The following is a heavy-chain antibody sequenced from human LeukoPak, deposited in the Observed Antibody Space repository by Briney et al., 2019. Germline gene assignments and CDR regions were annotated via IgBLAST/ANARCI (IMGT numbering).Heavy chain of an antibody. D-gene: IGHD3-10*01. CDR2: IKQDGSEK. CDR3: ATTPGGSDFDY. J-gene: IGHJ4*02. CDR1: GFTFSTYW. Sequence: TGGSLRLSCAASGFTFSTYWMTWVRQAPGKGLEWVASIKQDGSEKHYVDSVKGRFTISRDNAKKSLYLQMNSLRAEDTAVYYCATTPGGSDFDYWGQGTLVTVSS. V-gene: IGHV3-7*01.